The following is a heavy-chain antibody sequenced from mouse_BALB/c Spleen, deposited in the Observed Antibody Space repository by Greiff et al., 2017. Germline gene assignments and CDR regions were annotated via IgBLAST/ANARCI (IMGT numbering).Heavy chain of an antibody. D-gene: IGHD1-3*01. V-gene: IGHV3-8*02. CDR2: ISYSGST. Sequence: DVKLVESGPSLVKPSQTLSLTCSVTGDSITSGYWNWIRKFPGNKLEYMGYISYSGSTYYNPSLKSRISITRDTSKNQYYLQLNSVTTEDTATYYCARRKGKGDAMDYWGQGTSVTVSS. J-gene: IGHJ4*01. CDR3: ARRKGKGDAMDY. CDR1: GDSITSGY.